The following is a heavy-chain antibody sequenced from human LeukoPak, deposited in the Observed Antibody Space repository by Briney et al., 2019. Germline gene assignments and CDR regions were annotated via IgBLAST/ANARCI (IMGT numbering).Heavy chain of an antibody. CDR1: GFTVGSNY. CDR3: ASLTGGYSYGYADY. Sequence: GGSLRLSCAASGFTVGSNYMSWVRQAPGKGLEWVSVIYSGGSTYYADSVKGRFTISRDNSKNTLYLQMNSLRAEDTAVYYCASLTGGYSYGYADYWGQGTLVTVSS. J-gene: IGHJ4*02. D-gene: IGHD5-18*01. CDR2: IYSGGST. V-gene: IGHV3-53*01.